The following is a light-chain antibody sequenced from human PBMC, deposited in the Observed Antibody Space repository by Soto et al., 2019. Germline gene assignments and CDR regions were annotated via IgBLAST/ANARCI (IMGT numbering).Light chain of an antibody. CDR1: SSNIGSNT. CDR2: SNN. Sequence: QSVLTQPPSASGTPGQRVTISFSGSSSNIGSNTVNWYQQLPGTAPKLLIYSNNQRPSGVPDRVSGSKSGTSASLDISGLQSEDEGDYYCAAWDDSLNGYVFGTGTQLTVL. V-gene: IGLV1-44*01. CDR3: AAWDDSLNGYV. J-gene: IGLJ1*01.